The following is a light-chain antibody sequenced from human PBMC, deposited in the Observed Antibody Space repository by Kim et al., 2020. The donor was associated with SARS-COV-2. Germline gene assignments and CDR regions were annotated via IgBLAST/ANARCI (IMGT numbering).Light chain of an antibody. CDR2: YNN. J-gene: IGLJ3*02. CDR3: AAWDDRLNGPV. V-gene: IGLV1-44*01. Sequence: QRDTSSCSGDYSNIGESAVYWYQQVPGTAPKLLIYYNNWRPSGVPDRFSGSKSGTSASLAISGLRSEDEDDYYCAAWDDRLNGPVFGGGTQLTVL. CDR1: YSNIGESA.